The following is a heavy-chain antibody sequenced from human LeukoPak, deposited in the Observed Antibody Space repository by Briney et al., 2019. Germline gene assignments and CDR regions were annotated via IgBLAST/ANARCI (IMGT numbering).Heavy chain of an antibody. D-gene: IGHD5-12*01. J-gene: IGHJ6*02. V-gene: IGHV4-34*01. CDR3: ARGPDIVATTHYYYGMDV. Sequence: SETLSLTCAVCGGSFSGYYWSWIRQPPGKGLEWIGEINHSGSTNYNPSLKSRVTISVDTSKNQFSLKLSSVTAADTAVYYCARGPDIVATTHYYYGMDVWGQGATVTVSS. CDR1: GGSFSGYY. CDR2: INHSGST.